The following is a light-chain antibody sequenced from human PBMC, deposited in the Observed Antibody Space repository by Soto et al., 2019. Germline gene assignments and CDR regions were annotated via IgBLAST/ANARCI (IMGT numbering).Light chain of an antibody. CDR3: SSYTSGSALYV. J-gene: IGLJ1*01. CDR1: TSNIGAGYV. CDR2: GNS. Sequence: QSVLTQPPSVSGAPGQRVTISCTGNTSNIGAGYVVHWYQQLPGTAPKLLIYGNSNRPSGVPDRFSGSKSGTSASLAITGLQAEDEADYYCSSYTSGSALYVFGTGTKLTVL. V-gene: IGLV1-40*01.